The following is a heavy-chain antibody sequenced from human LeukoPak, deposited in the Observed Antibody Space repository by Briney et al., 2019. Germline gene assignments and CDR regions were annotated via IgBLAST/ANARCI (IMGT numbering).Heavy chain of an antibody. CDR1: GVSISSYY. V-gene: IGHV4-59*08. CDR2: THYSGST. J-gene: IGHJ5*02. D-gene: IGHD6-19*01. CDR3: ARWYTSGWYGWFDP. Sequence: SETLSLTCTVSGVSISSYYWSWIRQPPGKGLEWIGYTHYSGSTHYNPSLKSRVTIPLDTSKNQFSLKLSSVTAADTAIYYCARWYTSGWYGWFDPWGQGTLVTVSS.